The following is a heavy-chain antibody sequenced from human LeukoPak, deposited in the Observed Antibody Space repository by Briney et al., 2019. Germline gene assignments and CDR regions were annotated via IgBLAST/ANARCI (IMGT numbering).Heavy chain of an antibody. CDR1: GFTLSGYF. CDR3: ARLRNVVNVHWGFFDT. J-gene: IGHJ4*02. V-gene: IGHV3-48*04. CDR2: IGNNGVAI. Sequence: GGSLRLSCAASGFTLSGYFMNWLRQAPGKGLEWVSCIGNNGVAIYYAGSVKGRFTISRDNAKNSLYLQMSSLRAEDTAVYFCARLRNVVNVHWGFFDTWGQGAMVTVSS. D-gene: IGHD4-23*01.